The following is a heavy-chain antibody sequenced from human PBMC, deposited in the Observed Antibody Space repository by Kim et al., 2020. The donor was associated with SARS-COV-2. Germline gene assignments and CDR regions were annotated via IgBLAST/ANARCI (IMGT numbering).Heavy chain of an antibody. CDR3: AKGLLVVASFYYFDGMDV. V-gene: IGHV3-23*01. Sequence: GRFIISRDNSRNTLFLQMNSLVEEDTAVYYCAKGLLVVASFYYFDGMDVWGQGTTVTVSS. J-gene: IGHJ6*02. D-gene: IGHD2-21*01.